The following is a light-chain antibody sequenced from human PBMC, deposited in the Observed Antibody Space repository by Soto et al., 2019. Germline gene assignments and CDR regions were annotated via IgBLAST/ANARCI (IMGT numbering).Light chain of an antibody. V-gene: IGKV3-11*01. Sequence: EIVLTQSPATLSLSPGERATLSCRASQSVSSYLAWYQHKPGQAPNLLIYDASNRATGIPARFSGSGSGTDFTLTISSLEPEDFAGYYWQQRSASWTVGQGTKVDVK. J-gene: IGKJ1*01. CDR1: QSVSSY. CDR3: QQRSASWT. CDR2: DAS.